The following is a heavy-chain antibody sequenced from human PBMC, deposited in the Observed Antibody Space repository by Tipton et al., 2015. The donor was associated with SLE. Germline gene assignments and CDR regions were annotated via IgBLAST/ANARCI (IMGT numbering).Heavy chain of an antibody. CDR1: GFTFGDYA. V-gene: IGHV3-49*03. CDR2: IRSESYGGTT. Sequence: SLRLSCTASGFTFGDYAVIWFRQAPGKGLEWVGFIRSESYGGTTEYAASVRGRFTISRDDSKNIGYLQMNSLKTEDTAVFYCSRYYEPYYGMDVWGQGTTVTVSS. D-gene: IGHD3-3*01. J-gene: IGHJ6*02. CDR3: SRYYEPYYGMDV.